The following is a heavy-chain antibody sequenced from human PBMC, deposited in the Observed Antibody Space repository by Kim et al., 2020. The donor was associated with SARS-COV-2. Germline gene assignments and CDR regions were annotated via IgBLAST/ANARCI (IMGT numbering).Heavy chain of an antibody. CDR3: ARFGSQDSFDY. Sequence: SETLSLTCTVSGGSISSYYWSWIRQPPGKGLEWIGYIYYSGSTNYNPSLKSRVTISVDTSKNQFSLKLSSVTAADTAVYYCARFGSQDSFDYWGQGTLVTVSS. CDR1: GGSISSYY. V-gene: IGHV4-59*13. J-gene: IGHJ4*02. CDR2: IYYSGST. D-gene: IGHD3-16*01.